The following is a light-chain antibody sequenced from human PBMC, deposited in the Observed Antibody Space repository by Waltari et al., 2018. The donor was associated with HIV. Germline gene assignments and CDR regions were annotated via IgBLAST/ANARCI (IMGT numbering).Light chain of an antibody. Sequence: QSVLTQPPSVSGAPGRRVTIPCTGSSANIGAGDDVHWYQPLPGTAPKLLINGNINRPSGVSDRFSDFKSGTSASLAITGLQTEDEADYYCQSYDVSLSGSIFGGGTKLTVL. CDR1: SANIGAGDD. CDR2: GNI. V-gene: IGLV1-40*01. J-gene: IGLJ2*01. CDR3: QSYDVSLSGSI.